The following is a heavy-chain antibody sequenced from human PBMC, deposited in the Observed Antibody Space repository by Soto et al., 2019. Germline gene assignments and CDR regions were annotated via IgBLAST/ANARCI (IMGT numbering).Heavy chain of an antibody. CDR2: IYYSGST. V-gene: IGHV4-30-4*01. CDR1: GDSISSGDHY. J-gene: IGHJ4*02. D-gene: IGHD6-6*01. Sequence: QVQLQESGPGLVKPSQTLSLTCTVSGDSISSGDHYWSWIRQPPSKGLECVGYIYYSGSTYSGPALQSRLTISVDTSKNQFSLKLNSVTAADTAVYYCARGAYSDSSSYFDYWGQGTLVPVSS. CDR3: ARGAYSDSSSYFDY.